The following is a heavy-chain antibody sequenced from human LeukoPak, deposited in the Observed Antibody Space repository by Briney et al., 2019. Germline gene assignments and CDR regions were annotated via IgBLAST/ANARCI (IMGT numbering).Heavy chain of an antibody. CDR2: ISGNGGRT. J-gene: IGHJ4*02. CDR1: GFTFSNHS. V-gene: IGHV3-23*01. Sequence: GGSLRLSCAASGFTFSNHSMTWVRQAPGKGLEWVSGISGNGGRTYYADSVKGRFAISRDDSKSTLYLQMNSLRGENTAVYYCAKDFGRNLGGPGYWGRGTLVIVSS. D-gene: IGHD1-14*01. CDR3: AKDFGRNLGGPGY.